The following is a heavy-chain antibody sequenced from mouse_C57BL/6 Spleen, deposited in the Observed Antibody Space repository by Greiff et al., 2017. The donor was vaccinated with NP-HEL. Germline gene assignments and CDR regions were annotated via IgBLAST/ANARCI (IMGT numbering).Heavy chain of an antibody. D-gene: IGHD2-4*01. CDR2: IRSKSNNYAT. Sequence: EVKLMESGGGLVQPKGSLKLSCAASGFSFNTYAMNWVRQAPGKGLEWVARIRSKSNNYATYYADSVKDRFTISRDDSESMLYLQMNNLKAEDTAMYYCVLYDSFAYWGQGTLVTVSA. CDR1: GFSFNTYA. V-gene: IGHV10-1*01. J-gene: IGHJ3*01. CDR3: VLYDSFAY.